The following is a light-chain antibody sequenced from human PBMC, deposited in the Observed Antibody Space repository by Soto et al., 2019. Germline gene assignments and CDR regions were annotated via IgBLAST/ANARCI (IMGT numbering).Light chain of an antibody. V-gene: IGKV1-5*03. J-gene: IGKJ1*01. CDR2: KAS. CDR3: QQYDSSWT. CDR1: QSVSNW. Sequence: DIQMTQSPSTLSASVGDRVTITCRASQSVSNWLAWYQQKPGKAPTLLIYKASSLQSGVPSRFSGSGSGTEFTLTISSLQPDDVATYYCQQYDSSWTLGQGTKVEIK.